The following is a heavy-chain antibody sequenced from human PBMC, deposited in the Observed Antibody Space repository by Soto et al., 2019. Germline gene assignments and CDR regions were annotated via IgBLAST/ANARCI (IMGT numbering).Heavy chain of an antibody. CDR1: GGSISTGGYY. V-gene: IGHV4-31*03. CDR2: IYYSGST. Sequence: QVQLQESGPGLVKPSQTLSLTCTVSGGSISTGGYYWTWIRQHPGKGLEWIGYIYYSGSTYYNPSRTRRVTISLDTSKKQFSLKLSSVTAADTAVYYCARGLSVTLLDNWGQGTLVTVSS. CDR3: ARGLSVTLLDN. D-gene: IGHD4-17*01. J-gene: IGHJ4*02.